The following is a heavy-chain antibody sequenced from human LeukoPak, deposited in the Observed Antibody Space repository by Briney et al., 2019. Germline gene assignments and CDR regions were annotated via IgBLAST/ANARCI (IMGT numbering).Heavy chain of an antibody. Sequence: GGSLRLSCAASGLTVSSNYMNWVRQAPGKGLEWVSVIYSGGSTYYADSVKGRFTISRDNSKNTLYLQMNSLRAEDTAVYYCARGAYGSGSYGDNWLDPWGQGTLVTVSS. D-gene: IGHD3-10*01. V-gene: IGHV3-66*01. CDR1: GLTVSSNY. J-gene: IGHJ5*02. CDR3: ARGAYGSGSYGDNWLDP. CDR2: IYSGGST.